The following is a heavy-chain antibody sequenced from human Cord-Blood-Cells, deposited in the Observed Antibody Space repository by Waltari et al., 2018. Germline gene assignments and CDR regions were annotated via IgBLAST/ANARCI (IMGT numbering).Heavy chain of an antibody. CDR2: IYYSGST. D-gene: IGHD7-27*01. CDR3: ATELGGYFDL. V-gene: IGHV4-39*01. Sequence: QLQLQESGPGLVKPSETLSLTCTVSGASISSSSYYWGWIRQPPGKGLEWIGSIYYSGSTYYNPSLKSRVTISVDTSKNQFSLKLSSVTAADTAVYYCATELGGYFDLWGRGTLVTVSS. J-gene: IGHJ2*01. CDR1: GASISSSSYY.